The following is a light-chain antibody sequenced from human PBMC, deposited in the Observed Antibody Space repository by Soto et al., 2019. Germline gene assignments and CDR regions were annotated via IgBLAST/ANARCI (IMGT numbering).Light chain of an antibody. CDR2: DAS. CDR1: QDVYTF. CDR3: QHYNKAPWT. Sequence: VQMTQSPSSLSASVGDRVTITCRASQDVYTFLAWYRQRPGRAPELLIYDASTLQAGVPSRFSGDGFGTHFILTISSLQPEGVATYYCQHYNKAPWTFGQGTKV. V-gene: IGKV1-27*01. J-gene: IGKJ1*01.